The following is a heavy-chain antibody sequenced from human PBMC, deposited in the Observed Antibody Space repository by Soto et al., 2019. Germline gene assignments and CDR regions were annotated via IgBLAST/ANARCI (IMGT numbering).Heavy chain of an antibody. CDR2: IKQDGSEK. Sequence: EVQLVESGGGLVQPGGSLRLSCAASGFTFSNYWTSWVRQAPGKGLEWVANIKQDGSEKYYVDSVKGRFTISRDNAKNSLYLQMNSLRAEDTAVYYCARDPSPYCSGGSCFLDYWGQGTLVTVSS. D-gene: IGHD2-15*01. J-gene: IGHJ4*02. V-gene: IGHV3-7*03. CDR1: GFTFSNYW. CDR3: ARDPSPYCSGGSCFLDY.